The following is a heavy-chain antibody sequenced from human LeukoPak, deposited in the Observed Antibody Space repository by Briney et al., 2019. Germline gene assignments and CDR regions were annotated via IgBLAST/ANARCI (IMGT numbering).Heavy chain of an antibody. Sequence: GSLRLSCAASGFTFSNYGMHWVCQAPGKGLEWVALISYDETNKFYADSVRGRFTISRDNSKNTLYLQMNSLRTEDTAVYYCARGMTNPFDYWGQGTLVTVSS. CDR2: ISYDETNK. D-gene: IGHD4-11*01. J-gene: IGHJ4*02. V-gene: IGHV3-30*03. CDR1: GFTFSNYG. CDR3: ARGMTNPFDY.